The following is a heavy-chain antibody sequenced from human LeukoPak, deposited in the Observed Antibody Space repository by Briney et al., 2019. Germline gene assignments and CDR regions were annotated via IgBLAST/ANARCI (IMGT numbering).Heavy chain of an antibody. CDR1: GSIFTSYW. CDR2: IYPGDSDT. CDR3: ARSGPVTATSGYYFDY. J-gene: IGHJ4*02. D-gene: IGHD1-26*01. V-gene: IGHV5-51*01. Sequence: GASLKISCKGSGSIFTSYWIGWVRQMPGKGLEWMGIIYPGDSDTRYSPSFQGQVTISADKSISTAYLQWSSLKASDTAMYYCARSGPVTATSGYYFDYWGQGTLVTVSS.